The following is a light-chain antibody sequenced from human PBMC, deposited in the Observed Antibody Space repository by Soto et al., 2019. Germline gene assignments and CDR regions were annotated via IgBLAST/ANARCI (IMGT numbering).Light chain of an antibody. CDR3: QQYTNYPWT. J-gene: IGKJ1*01. Sequence: DIQMTQSPSTLSASVGDRATITCRASQSIRYWLAWLQQKPGKAQRLLIYEASRLESGVPSRISGSGSGTEYTLTISSLQPDDFATYYCQQYTNYPWTFGQGTKVDIK. CDR1: QSIRYW. CDR2: EAS. V-gene: IGKV1-5*03.